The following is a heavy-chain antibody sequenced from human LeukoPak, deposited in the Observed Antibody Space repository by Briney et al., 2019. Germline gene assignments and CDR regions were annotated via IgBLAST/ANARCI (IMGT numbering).Heavy chain of an antibody. V-gene: IGHV4-39*01. J-gene: IGHJ6*02. CDR3: ARHLEAGDYDILTGYYRPNYYYGMDV. CDR1: GVSFSSSSYY. D-gene: IGHD3-9*01. CDR2: IYYSGST. Sequence: PSETLSLTCTVSGVSFSSSSYYWGWIRQPPGKGLEWIGSIYYSGSTYYNPSLKSRVTISVDTSKNQFSLKLSSVTAADTAVYYCARHLEAGDYDILTGYYRPNYYYGMDVWGQGTTVTVSS.